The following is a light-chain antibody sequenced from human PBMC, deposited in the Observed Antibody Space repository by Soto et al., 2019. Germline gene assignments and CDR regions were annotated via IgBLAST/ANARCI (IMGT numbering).Light chain of an antibody. J-gene: IGKJ4*01. CDR1: QSVSSY. CDR3: PWRCNWAAT. V-gene: IGKV3-11*01. Sequence: EIVLTQSPATLSLSPGDRATLSCRASQSVSSYLAWYQQKPGQAPRLLIYDASNRATGIPARFSGSGSGTDFSLTISRLESADFAVYCCPWRCNWAATFGGWTKGEIK. CDR2: DAS.